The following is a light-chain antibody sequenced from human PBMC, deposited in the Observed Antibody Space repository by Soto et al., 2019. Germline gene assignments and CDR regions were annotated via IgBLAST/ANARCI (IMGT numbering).Light chain of an antibody. J-gene: IGKJ1*01. Sequence: DIQMTRAPSTLSASVGDRVSINCRASQSISAWLAWYQQKPGKVPRLLIYKASTLEIGVPSRFSGSGSGTEFTLTISSLQPDDVATYHCQQYNDYSWTFGQGTKVDIK. CDR3: QQYNDYSWT. CDR1: QSISAW. CDR2: KAS. V-gene: IGKV1-5*03.